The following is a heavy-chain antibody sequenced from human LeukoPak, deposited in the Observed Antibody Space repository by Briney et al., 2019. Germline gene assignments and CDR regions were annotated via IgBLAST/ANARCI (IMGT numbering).Heavy chain of an antibody. D-gene: IGHD1-26*01. CDR1: GFTFSSYG. CDR3: VNGFAGSSGGY. Sequence: PGGSLRLSCSASGFTFSSYGMHWVRQAPGKGLEHVSGISSNGGRTYYADSVKGRLTISRDNSKNTLYLQMSSLRADDTAVYYCVNGFAGSSGGYWGPGTLVTVSS. J-gene: IGHJ4*02. CDR2: ISSNGGRT. V-gene: IGHV3-64D*09.